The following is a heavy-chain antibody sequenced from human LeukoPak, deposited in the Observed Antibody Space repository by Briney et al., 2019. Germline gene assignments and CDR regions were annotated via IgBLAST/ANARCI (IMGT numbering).Heavy chain of an antibody. CDR1: GFSFSDYS. CDR3: ARDYKYAFDN. D-gene: IGHD5-24*01. J-gene: IGHJ4*02. CDR2: IGISSGNT. V-gene: IGHV3-48*01. Sequence: GSLRLSCAASGFSFSDYSMNWVRQAQGKGLEWISYIGISSGNTKYADSVKGRFTISGDKARNSLYLQMNSLRVEDTAVYYCARDYKYAFDNWGQGTLVTVSS.